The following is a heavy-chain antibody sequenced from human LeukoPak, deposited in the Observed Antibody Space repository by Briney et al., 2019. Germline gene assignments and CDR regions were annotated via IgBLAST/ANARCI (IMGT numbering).Heavy chain of an antibody. CDR2: IYPGDSDT. J-gene: IGHJ4*02. V-gene: IGHV5-51*01. Sequence: NLGESLKISCKGSGFSFHSYWIGWVRQMPGKGLEWMGNIYPGDSDTSYSPSFRGQVTISADNSISTAYLHWSSLKASDTAMYYCARLESWTKYIDYWGQGTLVTVSS. CDR1: GFSFHSYW. D-gene: IGHD3/OR15-3a*01. CDR3: ARLESWTKYIDY.